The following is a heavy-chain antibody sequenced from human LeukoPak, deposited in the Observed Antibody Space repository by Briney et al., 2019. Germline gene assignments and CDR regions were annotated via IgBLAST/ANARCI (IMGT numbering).Heavy chain of an antibody. CDR1: GFTFSSYP. J-gene: IGHJ4*02. Sequence: PGGSLRLSCAASGFTFSSYPLNWVRQAPGKGLEWVSYISSSSSTIYYTDSVNGRFTISRDNARNSLYLQMNNVRDEDTAVYYCARDSPVDAHIDYWGQGTLVTV. CDR2: ISSSSSTI. V-gene: IGHV3-48*02. D-gene: IGHD5-12*01. CDR3: ARDSPVDAHIDY.